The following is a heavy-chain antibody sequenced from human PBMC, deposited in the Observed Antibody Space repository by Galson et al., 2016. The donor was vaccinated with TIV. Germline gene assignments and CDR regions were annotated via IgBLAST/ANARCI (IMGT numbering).Heavy chain of an antibody. V-gene: IGHV1-8*02. J-gene: IGHJ5*01. D-gene: IGHD2-15*01. Sequence: SVKVSCKASGFSFSNYDINWVRQATGQGLEWVGWMNPSTDSSAIAQKFQGRVTMTRDTSSATAYMELSGLTSEDTAIYYCARAGGYGRRFGCSGDACQPFDFWGPGTLVTVSS. CDR3: ARAGGYGRRFGCSGDACQPFDF. CDR2: MNPSTDSS. CDR1: GFSFSNYD.